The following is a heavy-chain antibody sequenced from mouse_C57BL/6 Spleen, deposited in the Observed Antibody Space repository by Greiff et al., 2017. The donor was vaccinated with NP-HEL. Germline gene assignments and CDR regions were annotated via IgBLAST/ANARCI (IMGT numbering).Heavy chain of an antibody. CDR3: ASLNWDGYFDY. Sequence: QVQLQQPGAELVRPGSSVKLSCKASGYTFTSYWMHWVKQRPIQGLEWIGNIDPSDSETHYNQKFKDKATLTVDKSSSTAYMQLSSLASEDSAVYYCASLNWDGYFDYWGQGTTLTVSS. CDR2: IDPSDSET. V-gene: IGHV1-52*01. CDR1: GYTFTSYW. D-gene: IGHD4-1*01. J-gene: IGHJ2*01.